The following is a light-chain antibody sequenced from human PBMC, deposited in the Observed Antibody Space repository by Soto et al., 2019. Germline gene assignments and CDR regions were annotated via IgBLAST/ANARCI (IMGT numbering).Light chain of an antibody. J-gene: IGLJ3*02. CDR2: GVS. Sequence: QSALTQPASVSGSPGESITMSCTGTSSDFGDSRYVSWYQHQPGKGPNLLIYGVSNRPSGVSNRFSGSKSGNTASLTISGLHLDDEGDYFCNSLSTSRIWVFGGGTKLTVL. CDR1: SSDFGDSRY. V-gene: IGLV2-14*01. CDR3: NSLSTSRIWV.